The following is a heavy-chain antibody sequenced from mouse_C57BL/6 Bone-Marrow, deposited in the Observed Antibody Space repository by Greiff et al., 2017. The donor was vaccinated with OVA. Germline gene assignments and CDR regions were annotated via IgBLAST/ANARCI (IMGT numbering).Heavy chain of an antibody. V-gene: IGHV1-64*01. D-gene: IGHD2-12*01. CDR2: IHPNSGST. CDR1: GYTFTSYW. J-gene: IGHJ3*01. CDR3: ARLRRGPWFAY. Sequence: VKLQQPGAELVKPGASVKLSCKASGYTFTSYWMHWVKQRPGQGLEWIGMIHPNSGSTNYNEKFKSKATLTVDKSSSTAYMQLSSLTSEDSAVYYCARLRRGPWFAYWGQGTLVTVSA.